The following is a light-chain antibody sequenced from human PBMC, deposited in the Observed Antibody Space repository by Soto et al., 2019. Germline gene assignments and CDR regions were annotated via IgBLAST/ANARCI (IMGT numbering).Light chain of an antibody. CDR1: QSLLHSTGNSY. CDR2: LGS. J-gene: IGKJ5*01. V-gene: IGKV2-28*01. Sequence: DIVMTQSPLSLPVTPGEPASISCRSSQSLLHSTGNSYLDWYLQKPGQSPQLLIYLGSNRASGVPDRFSGSGSGTDFTLKISRVETEDVGIYYCMQALQTPITFCQGTRLEIK. CDR3: MQALQTPIT.